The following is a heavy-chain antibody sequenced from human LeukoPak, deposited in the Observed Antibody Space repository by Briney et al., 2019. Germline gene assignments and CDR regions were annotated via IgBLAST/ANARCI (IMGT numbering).Heavy chain of an antibody. V-gene: IGHV3-66*01. CDR1: GFTVSSNY. Sequence: GGSLRLSCAASGFTVSSNYMNWVRQAPGKGLEWVSLIYAGGSTYFADSVKGRFTISRDNSKNTLYLQMNSLRAEDTAVYYCARVRNYYDSSGYYDYWAREPWSPSPQ. J-gene: IGHJ4*02. D-gene: IGHD3-22*01. CDR2: IYAGGST. CDR3: ARVRNYYDSSGYYDY.